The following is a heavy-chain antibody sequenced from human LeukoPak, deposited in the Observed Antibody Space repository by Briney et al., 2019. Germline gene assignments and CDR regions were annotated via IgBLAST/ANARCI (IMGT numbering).Heavy chain of an antibody. V-gene: IGHV3-48*01. CDR2: ISSSSSTI. Sequence: PGGSLRLSCAASGFTFSSYSMNWVRQAPGKGLEWVSYISSSSSTIYYADSVKGRFTISRDNAKNSLYLQMISLRAEDTAVYYCARENFPAYFDYWGQGTLVTVSS. J-gene: IGHJ4*02. CDR3: ARENFPAYFDY. CDR1: GFTFSSYS.